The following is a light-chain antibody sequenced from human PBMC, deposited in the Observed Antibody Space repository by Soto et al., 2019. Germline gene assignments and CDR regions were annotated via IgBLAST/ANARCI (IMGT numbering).Light chain of an antibody. CDR1: SSDVGAYNY. CDR3: CSYTNSAYV. J-gene: IGLJ1*01. Sequence: QSALTQPRSVSGSPGQSVTISCTGTSSDVGAYNYVSWYQQHPAKARNLMIYDVSKRPSGVPDRFSGSKSGNTASLTISGLQAEDEGDYYCCSYTNSAYVFGTGTKLTVL. CDR2: DVS. V-gene: IGLV2-11*01.